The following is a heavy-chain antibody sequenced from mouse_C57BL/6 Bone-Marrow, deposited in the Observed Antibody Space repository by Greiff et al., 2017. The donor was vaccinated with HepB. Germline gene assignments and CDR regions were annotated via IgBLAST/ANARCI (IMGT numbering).Heavy chain of an antibody. J-gene: IGHJ2*01. CDR3: ARGGVYYYGSSFYYFDD. Sequence: EVQVVESEGGLVQPGSSMKLSCTASGFTFSDYYMAWVRQVPEKGLEWVANINYDGSSTYYLDSLKSRFIISRDNAKNILYLQMSSLKSEDTATYYCARGGVYYYGSSFYYFDDWGQGTTLTVSS. D-gene: IGHD1-1*01. V-gene: IGHV5-16*01. CDR1: GFTFSDYY. CDR2: INYDGSST.